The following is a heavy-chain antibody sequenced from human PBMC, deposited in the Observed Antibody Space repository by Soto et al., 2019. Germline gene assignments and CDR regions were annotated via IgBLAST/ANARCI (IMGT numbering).Heavy chain of an antibody. V-gene: IGHV3-48*02. Sequence: GGSLRLSCAASGFTFSSYSMNWVRQAPGKGLEWVSYISSSSSTIYYADSVKGRFTISRDNAKNSLYLQMNSLRDEDTAVYYCARDSPLVIAVAGTPPFFLSGPHHPSNYYYYGMDVWGQGTTVTVSS. D-gene: IGHD6-19*01. CDR2: ISSSSSTI. CDR1: GFTFSSYS. CDR3: ARDSPLVIAVAGTPPFFLSGPHHPSNYYYYGMDV. J-gene: IGHJ6*02.